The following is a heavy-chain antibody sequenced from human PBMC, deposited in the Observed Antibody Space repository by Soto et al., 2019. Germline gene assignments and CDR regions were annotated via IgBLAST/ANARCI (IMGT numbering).Heavy chain of an antibody. V-gene: IGHV3-21*01. CDR3: ARDGGGYATGWFAN. CDR1: GFSFSSYT. J-gene: IGHJ4*02. CDR2: ISTSSSDI. D-gene: IGHD6-19*01. Sequence: PGGSLRLCCAAFGFSFSSYTMNWVRQAPGKGLEWVSFISTSSSDIHYADSVKGRFTISRDNAENSLYLQMNSLRADDTAVYYCARDGGGYATGWFANWGQGTLVTVSS.